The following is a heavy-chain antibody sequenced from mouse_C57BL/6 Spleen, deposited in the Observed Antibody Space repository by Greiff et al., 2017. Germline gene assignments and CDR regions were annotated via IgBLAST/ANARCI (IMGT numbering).Heavy chain of an antibody. CDR3: TKGLLYSWLAY. CDR1: GFNIKDYY. D-gene: IGHD2-12*01. CDR2: IDPEDGDT. J-gene: IGHJ3*01. Sequence: VQLQQSGAELVRPGASVKLSCTASGFNIKDYYMHWVKQRPEQGLEWIGRIDPEDGDTEYAPKFQGKATMTADTSSNTAYLQLSSLTSEDTAVYYSTKGLLYSWLAYWGQGTLVTVSA. V-gene: IGHV14-1*01.